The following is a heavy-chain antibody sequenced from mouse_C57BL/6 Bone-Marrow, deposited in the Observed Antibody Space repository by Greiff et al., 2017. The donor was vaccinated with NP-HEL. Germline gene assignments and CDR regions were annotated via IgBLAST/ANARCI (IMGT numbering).Heavy chain of an antibody. CDR3: ARLGYDYGPAY. J-gene: IGHJ3*01. V-gene: IGHV1-64*01. Sequence: VQLVESGAELVKPGASVKLSCKASGYTFTSYWMHWVKQRPGQGLEWIGMIHPNSGSTNYNEKFKSKATLTVDKSSSTAYMQLSSLTSEDSAVYYCARLGYDYGPAYWGQGTLVTVSA. CDR2: IHPNSGST. CDR1: GYTFTSYW. D-gene: IGHD2-4*01.